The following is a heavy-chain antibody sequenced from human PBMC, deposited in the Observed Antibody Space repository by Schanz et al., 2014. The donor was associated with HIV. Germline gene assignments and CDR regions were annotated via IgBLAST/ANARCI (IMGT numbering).Heavy chain of an antibody. J-gene: IGHJ5*02. CDR3: ARENWHYDH. CDR1: GYTFTPYH. CDR2: IRPDSGDT. Sequence: QVQLLQSGAEVVKPGASVNVSCKTSGYTFTPYHLHWVRQAPGQGLEWMGRIRPDSGDTYSAQKFDGRFTMTRDTSVSTYYMELSSLRSDDTAVYFCARENWHYDHWGQGTLVTVSS. V-gene: IGHV1-2*02. D-gene: IGHD1-7*01.